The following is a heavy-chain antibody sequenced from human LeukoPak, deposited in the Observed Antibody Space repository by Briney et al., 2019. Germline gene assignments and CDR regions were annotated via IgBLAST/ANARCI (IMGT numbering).Heavy chain of an antibody. CDR1: GESFSEYY. J-gene: IGHJ5*02. CDR2: INHSGGT. CDR3: AFEGPVSGYAFDP. V-gene: IGHV4-34*01. D-gene: IGHD5-12*01. Sequence: PSETLSLTCAVYGESFSEYYWSWIRQPPGKGLEWIGQINHSGGTNYQPSLKTRVTISLDTSKNQVSLKLRSVTAADTAVYYCAFEGPVSGYAFDPWGQGALVAVSS.